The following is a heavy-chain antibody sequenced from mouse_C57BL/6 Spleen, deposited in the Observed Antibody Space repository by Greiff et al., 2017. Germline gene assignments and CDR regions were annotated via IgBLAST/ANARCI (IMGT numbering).Heavy chain of an antibody. CDR1: GYAFSSSW. CDR2: LYPGDGDT. J-gene: IGHJ4*01. Sequence: VQLQQSGPELVKPGASVKLSCKASGYAFSSSWMNWVKQRPGQGLEWIGRLYPGDGDTNYNGKFKGKATLTADKSSSTAYMQLSSLTSEDSAVYFCAIDRNYYAMDYWGQGTSVTVSS. CDR3: AIDRNYYAMDY. V-gene: IGHV1-82*01.